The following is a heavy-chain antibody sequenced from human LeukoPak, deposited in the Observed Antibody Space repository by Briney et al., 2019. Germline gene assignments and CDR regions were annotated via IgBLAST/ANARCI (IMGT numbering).Heavy chain of an antibody. Sequence: GGSLRLSCAASGFTFRRHWMSWVRQAPGKGLEWVANISKDGGGTYYVDSVKGRFTISRDNAKTSLYLQMNSLRAEDTAVYYCARSYCSGNDCYSDYYFDLWGRGTRVTVSS. CDR3: ARSYCSGNDCYSDYYFDL. D-gene: IGHD2-15*01. CDR1: GFTFRRHW. J-gene: IGHJ2*01. V-gene: IGHV3-7*03. CDR2: ISKDGGGT.